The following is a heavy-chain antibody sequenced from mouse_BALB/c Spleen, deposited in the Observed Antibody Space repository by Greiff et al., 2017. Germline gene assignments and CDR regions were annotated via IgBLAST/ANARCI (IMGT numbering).Heavy chain of an antibody. CDR1: GFSLSTSGMG. CDR2: IYWDDDK. V-gene: IGHV8-12*01. D-gene: IGHD1-1*01. CDR3: ARSGHYGSSSWFAY. Sequence: QVTLKVSGPGILQPSQTLSLTCSFSGFSLSTSGMGVSWIRQPSGKGLEWLAHIYWDDDKRYNPSLKSRLTISKDTSRNQVFLKITSVDTADTATYYCARSGHYGSSSWFAYWGQGTLVTVSA. J-gene: IGHJ3*01.